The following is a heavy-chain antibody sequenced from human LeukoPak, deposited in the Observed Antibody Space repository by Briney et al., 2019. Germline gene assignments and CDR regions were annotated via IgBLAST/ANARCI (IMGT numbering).Heavy chain of an antibody. J-gene: IGHJ5*02. V-gene: IGHV1-69*05. D-gene: IGHD1-1*01. CDR2: IIPIFGRA. CDR1: GATFSSEA. CDR3: ARGETILNWFDP. Sequence: ASVKVSCKASGATFSSEAFIWVRQAPGQGLEWMGGIIPIFGRADYAQKFQDIVTITTDESTSTVYMELSSLRSEDTAVYYCARGETILNWFDPWGQGTLVTVSS.